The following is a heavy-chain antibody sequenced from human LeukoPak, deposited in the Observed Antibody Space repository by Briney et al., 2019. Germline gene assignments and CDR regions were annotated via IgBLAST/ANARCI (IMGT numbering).Heavy chain of an antibody. CDR2: ISAYNGNT. CDR3: VRDSLYCSSTSCSVI. Sequence: ASVKVSCKASGYTFTSYGISWVRQAPGQGLEWMGWISAYNGNTNYAQKLQGRVTVTTDTSTSTAYMELRSLRSGDTAVYYCVRDSLYCSSTSCSVIWGQGTMVTVSS. J-gene: IGHJ3*02. V-gene: IGHV1-18*01. D-gene: IGHD2-2*01. CDR1: GYTFTSYG.